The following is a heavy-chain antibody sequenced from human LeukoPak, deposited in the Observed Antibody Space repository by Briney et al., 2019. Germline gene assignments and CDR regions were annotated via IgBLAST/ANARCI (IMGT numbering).Heavy chain of an antibody. CDR2: IYYSGSA. CDR1: GGSISSGGYY. V-gene: IGHV4-31*03. Sequence: PSETLSLTCTVSGGSISSGGYYWSWIRQHPGKGLEWIGYIYYSGSAYYNPSLKSRVTISVDTSKNQFSLKLSSVTAADTAVYYCATLGDFGLYWYFDLWGRGTLVTVSS. J-gene: IGHJ2*01. D-gene: IGHD3-16*01. CDR3: ATLGDFGLYWYFDL.